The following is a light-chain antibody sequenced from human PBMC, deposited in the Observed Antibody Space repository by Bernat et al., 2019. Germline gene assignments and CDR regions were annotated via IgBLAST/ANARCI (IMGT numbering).Light chain of an antibody. V-gene: IGKV1-16*02. CDR1: QDISIS. CDR2: SAS. CDR3: QQYLVYPPT. J-gene: IGKJ4*02. Sequence: DIQMTQSPTLLSASVGDKVTITCRSSQDISISLAWFQQKPGRAPKSLIYSASILQSEFPSKFSGSGYGTDFSLTISSLHPGESATYYCQQYLVYPPTFGEGSKVEI.